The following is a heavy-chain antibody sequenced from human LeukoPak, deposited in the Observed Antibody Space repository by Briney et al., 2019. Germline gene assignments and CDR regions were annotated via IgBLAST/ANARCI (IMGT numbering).Heavy chain of an antibody. J-gene: IGHJ4*02. D-gene: IGHD1-26*01. CDR3: AREWERNFDY. CDR2: INPSGGTT. CDR1: GYTFPNYY. Sequence: GASVKVSCKASGYTFPNYYMHWVRQAPGQGLEWMGIINPSGGTTGYAQKFQGRVTMTIDKSTRTAYMEMKTLRSDDTATYFCAREWERNFDYWGQGTLVTVSS. V-gene: IGHV1-46*01.